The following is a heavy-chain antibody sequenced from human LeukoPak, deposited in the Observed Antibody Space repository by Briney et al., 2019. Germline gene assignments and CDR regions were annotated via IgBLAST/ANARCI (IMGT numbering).Heavy chain of an antibody. CDR2: TRIKASGGTT. CDR1: GFTFGDYE. D-gene: IGHD6-19*01. Sequence: GGSLRLSCTTFGFTFGDYEITWVRQAPGKGLEWVGFTRIKASGGTTEYAASVRGRFTISRDESKDIAYLQMNSLITEDTGVYYCTRVRRMAGTNAYDFWGQGTMVTVSS. V-gene: IGHV3-49*04. CDR3: TRVRRMAGTNAYDF. J-gene: IGHJ3*01.